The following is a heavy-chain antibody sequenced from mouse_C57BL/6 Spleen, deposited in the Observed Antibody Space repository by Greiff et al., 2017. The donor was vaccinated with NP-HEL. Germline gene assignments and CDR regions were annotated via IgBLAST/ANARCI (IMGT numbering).Heavy chain of an antibody. CDR1: GFTFSSYA. V-gene: IGHV5-9-1*02. CDR3: TREIFYSNYRGYAMDY. CDR2: ISSGGDYI. D-gene: IGHD2-5*01. J-gene: IGHJ4*01. Sequence: DVMLVESGEGLVKPGGSLKLSCAASGFTFSSYAMSWVRQTPEKRLEWVAYISSGGDYIYYADTVKGRFTISRDNARNTLYLQMSSLKSEDTAMYYCTREIFYSNYRGYAMDYWGQGTSVTVSS.